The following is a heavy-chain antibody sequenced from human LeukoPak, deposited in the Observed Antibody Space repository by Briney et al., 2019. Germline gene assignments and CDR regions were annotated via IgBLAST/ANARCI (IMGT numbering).Heavy chain of an antibody. J-gene: IGHJ4*02. CDR2: IYYSGST. D-gene: IGHD6-19*01. Sequence: SETLSLTCTVSGGSISSYYWSWIRQPPGKGLEWIGYIYYSGSTNYNPSLKSRVTISVETSKNEFSLKLRSVTAADTAVYYCARVPIAVADHFDYWGQGTLVTVSS. V-gene: IGHV4-59*01. CDR3: ARVPIAVADHFDY. CDR1: GGSISSYY.